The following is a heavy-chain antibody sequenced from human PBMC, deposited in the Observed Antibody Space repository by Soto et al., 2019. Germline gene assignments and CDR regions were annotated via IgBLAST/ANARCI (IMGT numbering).Heavy chain of an antibody. CDR1: GFNFGSYG. D-gene: IGHD2-8*01. CDR2: LTASGLNT. CDR3: AKGLGNAKEV. J-gene: IGHJ6*02. V-gene: IGHV3-23*01. Sequence: EVQFLESGGGLVQPGGSLRLSCSASGFNFGSYGMSWVRQAPGKGLEWVSGLTASGLNTYYTDSVKGRFTISRDNSRNTVYLHMSGLRVEDTAVFHCAKGLGNAKEVWGQGTTVTVSS.